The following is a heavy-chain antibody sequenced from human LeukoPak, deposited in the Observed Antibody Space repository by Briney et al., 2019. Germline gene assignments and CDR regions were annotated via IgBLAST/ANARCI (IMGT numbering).Heavy chain of an antibody. CDR1: GFTFSSYG. CDR3: ARVKNCSGGSCLNNYFDY. Sequence: GRSLRLSCAASGFTFSSYGMHWVRQAPGKGLEWVAAIWYDGTDKKYADSVKGRFTISRDNSKNTLDLEMNSLRAEDTAVYYCARVKNCSGGSCLNNYFDYWGQGTLVTVSS. J-gene: IGHJ4*02. V-gene: IGHV3-33*01. CDR2: IWYDGTDK. D-gene: IGHD2-15*01.